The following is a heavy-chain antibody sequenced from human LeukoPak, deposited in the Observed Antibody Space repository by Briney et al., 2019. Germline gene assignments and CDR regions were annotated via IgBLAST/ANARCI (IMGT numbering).Heavy chain of an antibody. Sequence: GGSLRVSCAASGFTFSSYTMNWVRQAPGKGPEWVSSITSSSSYIYYADSVKGRFTISRDNARNSLYLQMNSLRAEDTAVYYCARGLRIAVAGNIDCWGQGTLVTVSS. V-gene: IGHV3-21*01. D-gene: IGHD6-19*01. CDR2: ITSSSSYI. CDR3: ARGLRIAVAGNIDC. CDR1: GFTFSSYT. J-gene: IGHJ4*02.